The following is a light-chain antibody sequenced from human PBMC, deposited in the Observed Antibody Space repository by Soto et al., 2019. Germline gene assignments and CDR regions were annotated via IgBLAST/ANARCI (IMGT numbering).Light chain of an antibody. CDR2: DAS. CDR3: QQYGDSLLT. Sequence: EGVFTQFPGTLSLSPGGGATLSCRASQIVTGNFLAWYQQKPGQAPRLLMYDASTRATGIPDRFGGSGSGTDFTLIISRLEPEDFAVYYCQQYGDSLLTFGQGTKVDIK. J-gene: IGKJ1*01. CDR1: QIVTGNF. V-gene: IGKV3-20*01.